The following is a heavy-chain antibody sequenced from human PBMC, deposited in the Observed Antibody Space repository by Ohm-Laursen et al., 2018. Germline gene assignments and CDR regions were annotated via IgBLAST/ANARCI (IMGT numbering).Heavy chain of an antibody. Sequence: SLRLSCSASGFTFSDYYMSWIRQAPGKGLEWVSYISSSGSTIYYADSVKGRFTISRDNAKNSLYLQMNSLGAEDTAVYYCARDRTIFGGIYGMDVWGQGTTVTVSS. CDR3: ARDRTIFGGIYGMDV. D-gene: IGHD3-3*01. V-gene: IGHV3-11*01. CDR2: ISSSGSTI. CDR1: GFTFSDYY. J-gene: IGHJ6*02.